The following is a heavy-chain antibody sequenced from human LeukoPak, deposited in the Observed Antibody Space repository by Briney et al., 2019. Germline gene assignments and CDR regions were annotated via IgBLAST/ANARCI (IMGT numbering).Heavy chain of an antibody. CDR3: ARDVGTGMAAAFDD. Sequence: SETLSLTCAVYGGSLNGYYWSWIRQSPGKGLEWIGEGSDRGGTKYNPSLTSRVIISADTSKNQFSLKLTSVTAADTAIYFCARDVGTGMAAAFDDWGPGTLVIVSS. J-gene: IGHJ4*02. V-gene: IGHV4-34*01. CDR2: GSDRGGT. CDR1: GGSLNGYY. D-gene: IGHD6-13*01.